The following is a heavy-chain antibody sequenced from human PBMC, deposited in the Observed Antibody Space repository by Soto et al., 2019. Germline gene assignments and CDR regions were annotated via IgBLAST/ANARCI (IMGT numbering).Heavy chain of an antibody. Sequence: EVQLVESGGGLVQPGGSLKLSCAASGFTFSGSAMHWVRQASGKGLEWVGRIRSKGDNYATSYAASVEGRFTISRDDSKNTAYLQMDSLKTEDTAVYYCTERGKYDNRVFDYWSQGTLVTVSS. CDR2: IRSKGDNYAT. CDR1: GFTFSGSA. J-gene: IGHJ4*02. V-gene: IGHV3-73*01. D-gene: IGHD3-22*01. CDR3: TERGKYDNRVFDY.